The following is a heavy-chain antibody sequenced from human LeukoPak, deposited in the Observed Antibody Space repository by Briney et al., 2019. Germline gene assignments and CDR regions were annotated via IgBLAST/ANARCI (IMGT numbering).Heavy chain of an antibody. J-gene: IGHJ4*02. D-gene: IGHD1-7*01. V-gene: IGHV3-23*01. Sequence: GGSLRLSCAASGFTFDDYGMSWVRQAPGKGLEWVSSISSSSSYIYYADSVKGRFTISRDNSKNTLYLQMNSLRAEDTAVYYCAKEELIPFVLNYWGQGTLVTVSS. CDR3: AKEELIPFVLNY. CDR1: GFTFDDYG. CDR2: ISSSSSYI.